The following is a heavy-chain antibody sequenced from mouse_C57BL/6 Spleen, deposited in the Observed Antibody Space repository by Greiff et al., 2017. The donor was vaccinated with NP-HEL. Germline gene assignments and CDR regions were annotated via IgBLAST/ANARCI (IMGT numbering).Heavy chain of an antibody. J-gene: IGHJ4*01. CDR2: ISDGGSYT. CDR1: GFTFSSYA. V-gene: IGHV5-4*03. CDR3: ARAYYGSSHYAMDY. Sequence: EVKLMESGGGLVKPGGSLKLSCAASGFTFSSYAMSWVRQTPEKRLEWVATISDGGSYTYYPDNVKGRFTISRDNAKNNLYLQMSHLKSEDTAMYYCARAYYGSSHYAMDYWGQGTSVTVSS. D-gene: IGHD1-1*01.